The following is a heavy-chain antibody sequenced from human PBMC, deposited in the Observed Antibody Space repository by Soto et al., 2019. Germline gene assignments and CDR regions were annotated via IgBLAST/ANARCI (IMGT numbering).Heavy chain of an antibody. CDR2: IRSKANSYAT. CDR1: GFTFSGSA. Sequence: EVQLVESGGGLVQPGGSLKLSCAASGFTFSGSAMHWVRQASGKGLEWVGRIRSKANSYATAYAASVKGRFTISRDDSKNTAYLQMNSLKTEDTAVYYCTRHSWIYADSGDYWGQGTLVTVSS. CDR3: TRHSWIYADSGDY. D-gene: IGHD1-26*01. V-gene: IGHV3-73*01. J-gene: IGHJ4*02.